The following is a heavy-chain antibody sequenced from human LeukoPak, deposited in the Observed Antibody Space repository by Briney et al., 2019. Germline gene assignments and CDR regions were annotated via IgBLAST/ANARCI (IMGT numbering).Heavy chain of an antibody. J-gene: IGHJ4*02. CDR2: IKQAGNEK. CDR1: GFPFRNHW. CDR3: ARICGDWPKYYFDC. Sequence: PGGSLRLCCTAPGFPFRNHWISWVRQAPGQGPAWVANIKQAGNEKDYLASVKGRFTISRDNAKNSLYLQMSSLRAEDTAVYYCARICGDWPKYYFDCWGQGTLITVSS. D-gene: IGHD2-21*02. V-gene: IGHV3-7*01.